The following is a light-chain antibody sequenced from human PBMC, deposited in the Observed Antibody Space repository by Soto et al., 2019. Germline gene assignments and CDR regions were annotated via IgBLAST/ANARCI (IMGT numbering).Light chain of an antibody. J-gene: IGKJ4*01. CDR3: HQYVSSPLT. CDR2: GAS. CDR1: QSVSSSY. Sequence: EIVLTQSPGTLSLSPGERATLSCRASQSVSSSYLAWYQQKPGQAPRLLIYGASSRATGIPDRFSGSGSGTDFTLTISRLEPEDFAQYYCHQYVSSPLTFGGGTKVEIK. V-gene: IGKV3-20*01.